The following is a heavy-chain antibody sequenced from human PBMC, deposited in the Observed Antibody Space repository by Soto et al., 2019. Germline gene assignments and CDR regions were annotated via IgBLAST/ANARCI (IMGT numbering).Heavy chain of an antibody. D-gene: IGHD1-7*01. CDR1: GDSVSSNNAA. CDR2: TYYRSRWYN. CDR3: AGTTSHYWYYMDV. J-gene: IGHJ6*03. V-gene: IGHV6-1*01. Sequence: SQTLSLTCAISGDSVSSNNAAWNWIRQSPSRGLEWLGRTYYRSRWYNDYAVSVKSRITVNPDTSKNQFSLQLTSVTPEDTAVYYCAGTTSHYWYYMDVWGKGSTVTVSS.